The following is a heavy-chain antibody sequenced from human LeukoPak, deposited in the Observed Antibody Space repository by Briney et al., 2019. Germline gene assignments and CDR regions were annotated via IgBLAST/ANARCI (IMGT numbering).Heavy chain of an antibody. D-gene: IGHD3-3*01. CDR1: GGSIGSSSHY. V-gene: IGHV4-39*01. J-gene: IGHJ4*02. Sequence: RSSETLSLTCTVSGGSIGSSSHYWGWIRQPPGKGLEWIGRIYYSGTTYYNPSLKSRVTMSVDTSKNQFSLKLSSVTAADTAVYYCARRPTRDYDFWSGYGTFDYWGQGSLVTVSS. CDR3: ARRPTRDYDFWSGYGTFDY. CDR2: IYYSGTT.